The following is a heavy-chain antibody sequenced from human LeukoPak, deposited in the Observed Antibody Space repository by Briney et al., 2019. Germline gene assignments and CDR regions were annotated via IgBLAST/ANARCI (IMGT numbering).Heavy chain of an antibody. Sequence: GGSLRLSCAASGFTVSSNYMSWVRQAPGKGLEWVSVIYSGGSTYYADSVKGRFTISRDSSKNTLYLQMNSLRAEDTAVYYCARDLYSSGWYSGPFDYWGQGTLVTVSS. CDR3: ARDLYSSGWYSGPFDY. V-gene: IGHV3-66*01. CDR2: IYSGGST. CDR1: GFTVSSNY. D-gene: IGHD6-19*01. J-gene: IGHJ4*02.